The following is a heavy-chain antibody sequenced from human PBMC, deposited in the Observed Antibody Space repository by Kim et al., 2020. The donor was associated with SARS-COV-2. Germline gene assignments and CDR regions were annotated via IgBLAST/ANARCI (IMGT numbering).Heavy chain of an antibody. J-gene: IGHJ4*02. Sequence: PDGSERYYLDSVKGRFTISRDNAKNSLYLQMNSLRAEDTAVYYCARDPGADWGQGTLVTVSS. CDR3: ARDPGAD. CDR2: PDGSER. D-gene: IGHD3-10*01. V-gene: IGHV3-7*01.